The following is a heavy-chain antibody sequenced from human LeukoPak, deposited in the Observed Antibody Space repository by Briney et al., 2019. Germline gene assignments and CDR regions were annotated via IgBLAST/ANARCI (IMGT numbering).Heavy chain of an antibody. J-gene: IGHJ3*02. CDR1: GGSISSYY. D-gene: IGHD3-22*01. CDR2: XXXXXXX. Sequence: SETLSLTCTVSGGSISSYYWSXXXXXPXXXXXXXGYXXXXXXXNYNPSLKSRVTXXXDTSKNQFSLKLSSVTAADTAVYYCARHTWQALKYYDSSGYPKDAFDIWGQGTMVTVSS. CDR3: ARHTWQALKYYDSSGYPKDAFDI. V-gene: IGHV4-59*08.